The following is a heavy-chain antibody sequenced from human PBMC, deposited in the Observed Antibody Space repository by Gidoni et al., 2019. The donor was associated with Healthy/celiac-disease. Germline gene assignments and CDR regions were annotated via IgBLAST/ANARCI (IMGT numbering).Heavy chain of an antibody. CDR3: ARDSPYAEQQLFG. V-gene: IGHV1-69*04. CDR1: GGTFSSYT. D-gene: IGHD6-13*01. CDR2: IIPILGIA. Sequence: GSSVKVSCKASGGTFSSYTISWVRQAPGQGLEWMGRIIPILGIANYAQKFQGRVTITADKSTSTAYMELSSLRSEDTAVYYCARDSPYAEQQLFGWGQGTLVTVSS. J-gene: IGHJ4*02.